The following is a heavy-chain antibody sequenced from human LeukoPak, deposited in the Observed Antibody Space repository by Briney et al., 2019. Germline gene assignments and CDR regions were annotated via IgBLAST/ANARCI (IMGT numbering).Heavy chain of an antibody. D-gene: IGHD6-13*01. V-gene: IGHV4-61*02. CDR1: GGSISSGTDY. Sequence: SETLSLTCTVSGGSISSGTDYWSWIRQPAGKGLEWIGRIYTSGSTNYNPSLKSRVTISLDTSKNQFSLKLSSVTAADTAVYYCARHVEWEAAAAPEGANWFDPWGQGTLVTVSS. J-gene: IGHJ5*02. CDR2: IYTSGST. CDR3: ARHVEWEAAAAPEGANWFDP.